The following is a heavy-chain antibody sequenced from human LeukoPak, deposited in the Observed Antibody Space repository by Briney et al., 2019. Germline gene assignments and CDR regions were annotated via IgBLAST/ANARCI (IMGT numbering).Heavy chain of an antibody. J-gene: IGHJ4*02. CDR3: AKDDSSGYPEYYFDY. V-gene: IGHV3-23*01. CDR2: ISGSGGST. CDR1: GITLSRYA. Sequence: GGSLRLSCVASGITLSRYAMTWVRQAPGKGLEWVSAISGSGGSTYYADSVKGRFTISRDNSKNTLYLQMNSLRAEDTAVYYCAKDDSSGYPEYYFDYWGQGTLVTVSS. D-gene: IGHD3-22*01.